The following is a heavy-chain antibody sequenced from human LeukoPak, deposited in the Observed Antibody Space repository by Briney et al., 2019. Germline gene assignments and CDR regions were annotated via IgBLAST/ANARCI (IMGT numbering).Heavy chain of an antibody. Sequence: SVQVSCKASGCTFSSHGFSWVRQAPGQGLEWMGGIIPIFGATNYAEKFQGRVTITTDDSTSTGYMELSSLTSEDTAVYYCARRWPHSSGYYLFDYWGQGTLVTVSS. D-gene: IGHD3-22*01. CDR3: ARRWPHSSGYYLFDY. CDR1: GCTFSSHG. V-gene: IGHV1-69*05. CDR2: IIPIFGAT. J-gene: IGHJ4*02.